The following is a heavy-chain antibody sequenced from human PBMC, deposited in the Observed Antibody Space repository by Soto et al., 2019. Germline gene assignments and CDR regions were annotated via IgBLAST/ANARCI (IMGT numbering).Heavy chain of an antibody. D-gene: IGHD3-22*01. CDR1: GGTFSSYA. CDR3: ARHNDSSGYYYPIGMDV. CDR2: IIPIFGTA. V-gene: IGHV1-69*01. J-gene: IGHJ6*02. Sequence: QVQLVQSGAEVKKPGSSVKVSCKASGGTFSSYAISWVRQAPGQGLEWMGGIIPIFGTANYAQKFQDRVTITADESTSTAYMELSSLRSEDTAVYYCARHNDSSGYYYPIGMDVWGQGTTVTVSS.